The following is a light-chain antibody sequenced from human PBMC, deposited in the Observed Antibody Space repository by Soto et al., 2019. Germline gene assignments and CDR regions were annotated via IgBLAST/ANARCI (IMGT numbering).Light chain of an antibody. CDR1: QGIGNY. CDR2: AAS. CDR3: QRYISAPHS. V-gene: IGKV1-27*01. J-gene: IGKJ4*01. Sequence: DIQMTQSPSSLSASIGDRVTITCRASQGIGNYLAWYQQRPGQVPKLLIYAASTLQSGVPSRFSGSGSGTDFTLTISSLQPDDVATYCCQRYISAPHSFGGGTKVEIK.